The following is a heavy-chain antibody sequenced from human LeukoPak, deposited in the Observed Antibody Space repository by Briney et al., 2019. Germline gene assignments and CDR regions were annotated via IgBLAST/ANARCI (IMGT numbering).Heavy chain of an antibody. J-gene: IGHJ4*02. V-gene: IGHV3-23*01. CDR2: ISGSGGST. CDR3: ATAGTNYYDSSGYY. CDR1: GFTFSSYA. Sequence: GGSLRLSCAASGFTFSSYAMSWVRQAPGKGLEGGSAISGSGGSTDYPDSVNVRFTISSDNSKNTLYLQMNSLRAEDTALYYCATAGTNYYDSSGYYWGQGTLVTVSS. D-gene: IGHD3-22*01.